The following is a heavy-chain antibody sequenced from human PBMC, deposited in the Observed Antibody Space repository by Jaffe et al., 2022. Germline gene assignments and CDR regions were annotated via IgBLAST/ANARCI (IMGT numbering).Heavy chain of an antibody. CDR1: GGSISSSSYY. D-gene: IGHD6-13*01. V-gene: IGHV4-39*01. J-gene: IGHJ3*02. Sequence: QLQLQESGPGLVKPSETLSLTCTVSGGSISSSSYYWGWIRQPPGKGLEWIGSIYYSGSTYYNPSLKSRVTISVDTSKNQFSLKLSSVTAADTAVYYCARHFCRSSWYCLPSDAFDIWGQGTMVTVSS. CDR3: ARHFCRSSWYCLPSDAFDI. CDR2: IYYSGST.